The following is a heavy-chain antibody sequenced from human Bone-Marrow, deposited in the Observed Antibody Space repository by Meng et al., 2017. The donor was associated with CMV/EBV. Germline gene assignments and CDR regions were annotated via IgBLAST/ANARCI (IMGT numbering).Heavy chain of an antibody. CDR2: IYYSGST. Sequence: SETLSLTCTVYGGSISSSSYYWGWIRQPPGKGLEWIGSIYYSGSTYYNPSLKSRVTISVDTSKNQFSLKLSSVTAADTAVYYCAREAYDSSGYHLLDYWGQGTLVTVS. CDR3: AREAYDSSGYHLLDY. V-gene: IGHV4-39*07. J-gene: IGHJ4*02. CDR1: GGSISSSSYY. D-gene: IGHD3-22*01.